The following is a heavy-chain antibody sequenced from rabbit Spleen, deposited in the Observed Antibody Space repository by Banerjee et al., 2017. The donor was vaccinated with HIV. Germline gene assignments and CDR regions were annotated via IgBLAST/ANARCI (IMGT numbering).Heavy chain of an antibody. Sequence: QSLEESGGDLVQPGASLTLTCTASGFSFSASYYMCWVRQAPGKGLESIACIYGGSGGSTWYASWAKGRFTISKTSSTTVTLQVTSLTAADTATYFCARDSGTSFSSYGMDLWGPGTLVTVS. D-gene: IGHD8-1*01. CDR2: IYGGSGGST. CDR3: ARDSGTSFSSYGMDL. J-gene: IGHJ6*01. V-gene: IGHV1S40*01. CDR1: GFSFSASYY.